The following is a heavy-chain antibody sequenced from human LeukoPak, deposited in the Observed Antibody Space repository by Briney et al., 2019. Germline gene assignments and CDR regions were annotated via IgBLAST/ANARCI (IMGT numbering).Heavy chain of an antibody. V-gene: IGHV3-23*01. CDR1: GFTFSSYA. CDR3: AKSPRIVGAIPNDY. Sequence: GGSLRLSCAASGFTFSSYAMSWVRQAPGKGLEWVSAVSGSGGSTYYADSVKGRFTISRGNSKNTLYLQMNSLRAEDTAVYYCAKSPRIVGAIPNDYWGQGTLVTVSS. J-gene: IGHJ4*02. CDR2: VSGSGGST. D-gene: IGHD1-26*01.